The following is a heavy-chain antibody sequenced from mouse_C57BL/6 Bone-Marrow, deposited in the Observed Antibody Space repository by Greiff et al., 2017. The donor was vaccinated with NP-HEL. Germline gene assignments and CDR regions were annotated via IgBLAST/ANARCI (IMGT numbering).Heavy chain of an antibody. CDR1: GYTFTSYW. CDR2: IYPGSGST. CDR3: ASGGIYDGYSAWFAY. J-gene: IGHJ3*01. Sequence: QVQLKQPGAELVKPGASVKMSCKASGYTFTSYWITWVKQRPGQGLEWIGDIYPGSGSTNYNEKFKSKATLTVDTSSSTAYMPLSSLTSEDSAVYYCASGGIYDGYSAWFAYWGQGTLVTVSA. D-gene: IGHD2-3*01. V-gene: IGHV1-55*01.